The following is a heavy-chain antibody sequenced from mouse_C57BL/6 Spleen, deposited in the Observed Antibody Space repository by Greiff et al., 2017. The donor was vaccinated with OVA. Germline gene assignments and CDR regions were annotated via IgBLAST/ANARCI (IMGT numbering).Heavy chain of an antibody. CDR3: ARHNDGYSHWYFDV. CDR2: ISSGGSYT. J-gene: IGHJ1*03. D-gene: IGHD2-3*01. CDR1: GFTFSSYG. Sequence: EVQLVESGGDLVKPGGSLKLSCAASGFTFSSYGMSWVRQTPDKRLEWVATISSGGSYTYYPDSVKGRFTISRDNAKNTLYLQMSSLKSEDTAMYYCARHNDGYSHWYFDVWGTGTTVTVSS. V-gene: IGHV5-6*01.